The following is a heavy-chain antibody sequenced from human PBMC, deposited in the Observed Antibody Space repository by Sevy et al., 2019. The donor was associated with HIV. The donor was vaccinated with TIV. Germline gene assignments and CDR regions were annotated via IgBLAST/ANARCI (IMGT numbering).Heavy chain of an antibody. J-gene: IGHJ6*02. Sequence: SETLSLTCAVSGGSSSGYYWAWIRQSPGKGLEWIGEISHRGSTKYNPSLKSRVSISVDTSKDQISLRLTSLTAADTAVYYRARGGIMATTEDGMDVWGQGTTVTVSS. CDR1: GGSSSGYY. CDR3: ARGGIMATTEDGMDV. V-gene: IGHV4-34*01. D-gene: IGHD1-1*01. CDR2: ISHRGST.